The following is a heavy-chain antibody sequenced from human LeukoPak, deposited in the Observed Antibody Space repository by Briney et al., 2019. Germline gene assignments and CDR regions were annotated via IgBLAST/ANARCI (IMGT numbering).Heavy chain of an antibody. V-gene: IGHV3-7*01. CDR2: IKQDGSEK. Sequence: PGGSLRLSCAASGFTFSSYWMSWVRQAPGKGLDWVANIKQDGSEKYYVDSVKGRFTISRDNAKNSPYLQMNSLRAEDTAVYYCARESGVWYGGSLLIYFDYWGQGTLVTVSS. CDR1: GFTFSSYW. CDR3: ARESGVWYGGSLLIYFDY. J-gene: IGHJ4*02. D-gene: IGHD2-15*01.